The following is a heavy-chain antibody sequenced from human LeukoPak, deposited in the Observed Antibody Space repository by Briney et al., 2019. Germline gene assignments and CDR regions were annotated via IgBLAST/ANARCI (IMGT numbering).Heavy chain of an antibody. J-gene: IGHJ4*02. CDR1: GFTFSSYA. D-gene: IGHD2-15*01. Sequence: GGSLRLSCAASGFTFSSYAMHWVRQAPGEGLEWVAVISYDGNNKYYADSVKGRFTISRDSSTLYLQMNSLRTEDTAVYYCARGSVGTPPPFDYWGQGTLVTVSS. CDR3: ARGSVGTPPPFDY. CDR2: ISYDGNNK. V-gene: IGHV3-30*04.